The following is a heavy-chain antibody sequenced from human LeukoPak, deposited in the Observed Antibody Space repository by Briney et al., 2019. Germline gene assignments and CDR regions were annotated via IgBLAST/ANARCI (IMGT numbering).Heavy chain of an antibody. Sequence: SETLSLTCAVYGGSFSGYYWSWIRQPPGKGLEWIGEINHSGSTNYNPSLKSRVTISVDTSKNQFSLKLSSVTAADTAVYYCARQRYSSSLPYYYYMDVWGKGTTVIVSS. J-gene: IGHJ6*03. CDR3: ARQRYSSSLPYYYYMDV. D-gene: IGHD6-13*01. V-gene: IGHV4-34*01. CDR1: GGSFSGYY. CDR2: INHSGST.